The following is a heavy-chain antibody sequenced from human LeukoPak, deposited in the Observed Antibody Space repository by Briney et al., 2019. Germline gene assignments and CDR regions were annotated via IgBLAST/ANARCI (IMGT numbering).Heavy chain of an antibody. Sequence: ASVKVSCKASGYTFTSYGISWVRQAPGQGLEWMGWMSAYNGNTNYAQKLQGRVTMTTDTSTTTAYLELKSLRSDDTAVYYCARSQGHRLLNYYSYYMDVWGKGTTVTVSS. CDR1: GYTFTSYG. CDR3: ARSQGHRLLNYYSYYMDV. J-gene: IGHJ6*03. V-gene: IGHV1-18*01. D-gene: IGHD2-15*01. CDR2: MSAYNGNT.